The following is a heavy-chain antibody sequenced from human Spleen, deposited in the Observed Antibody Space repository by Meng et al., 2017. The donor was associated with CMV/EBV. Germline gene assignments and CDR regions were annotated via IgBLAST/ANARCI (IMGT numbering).Heavy chain of an antibody. D-gene: IGHD6-13*01. Sequence: GESLKISCKGSGCNFANYWIGWVRQMPGKGLEWMGIIHPGDSDTRYNPSFRGQVTISADKSITTAYLQWSSLKASDTAMYYCAREEYSSSWYGRFDFWGQGILVTVSS. J-gene: IGHJ4*02. CDR1: GCNFANYW. CDR2: IHPGDSDT. CDR3: AREEYSSSWYGRFDF. V-gene: IGHV5-51*01.